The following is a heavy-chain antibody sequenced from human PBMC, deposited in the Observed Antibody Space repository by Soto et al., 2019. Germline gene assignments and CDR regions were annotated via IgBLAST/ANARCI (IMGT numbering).Heavy chain of an antibody. D-gene: IGHD5-18*01. CDR1: GYTFTSYY. CDR3: AREGQVDTAMTEVGTYGMDV. J-gene: IGHJ6*02. Sequence: ETSVKVSCKASGYTFTSYYMHWVRQAPGQGLEWMGIINPSGGSTSYAQKFQGRVTMTRDTSTSTVYMELSSLRSEDTAVYYCAREGQVDTAMTEVGTYGMDVWGQGTTVTVSS. CDR2: INPSGGST. V-gene: IGHV1-46*01.